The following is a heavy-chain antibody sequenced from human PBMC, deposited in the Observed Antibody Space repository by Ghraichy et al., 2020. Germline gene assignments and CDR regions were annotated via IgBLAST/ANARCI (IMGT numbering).Heavy chain of an antibody. V-gene: IGHV1-2*02. CDR2: INPNRGGT. D-gene: IGHD3/OR15-3a*01. J-gene: IGHJ4*02. Sequence: ASVKVSCKASGYTFTGYYMHWVRQAPGQGLEWMGWINPNRGGTNYAQKFQGRVTMTRDTSISTAYMELSRLRSDDTAVYYCARGVWAGFLVYFDYWGQGTLVTVSS. CDR3: ARGVWAGFLVYFDY. CDR1: GYTFTGYY.